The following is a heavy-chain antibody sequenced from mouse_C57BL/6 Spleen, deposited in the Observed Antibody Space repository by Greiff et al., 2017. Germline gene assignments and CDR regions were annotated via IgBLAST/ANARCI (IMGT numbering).Heavy chain of an antibody. CDR1: GYTFTDYE. J-gene: IGHJ2*01. Sequence: QVQLKESGAELVRPGASVTLSCKASGYTFTDYEMHWVKQTPVHGLEWIGAIDPETGGTAYNQKFKGKAILTADKSSSTAYMELRSLTSEDSAVYYCTRRSGGDYFDYWGQGTTLTVSS. V-gene: IGHV1-15*01. CDR3: TRRSGGDYFDY. CDR2: IDPETGGT. D-gene: IGHD1-3*01.